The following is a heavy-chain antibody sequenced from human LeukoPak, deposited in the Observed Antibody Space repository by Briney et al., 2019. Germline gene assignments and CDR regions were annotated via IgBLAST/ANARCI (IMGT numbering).Heavy chain of an antibody. CDR1: GYSISRGYY. CDR2: IYHSGST. CDR3: ARQAMVRGVINWFDP. Sequence: SETLSLTCAVSGYSISRGYYWGWIRQPPGKGLEWIGSIYHSGSTYYNPSLKSRVTISVDTSKNQFSLKLSSVTAADTAVYYCARQAMVRGVINWFDPWGQGTLVTVSS. J-gene: IGHJ5*02. V-gene: IGHV4-38-2*01. D-gene: IGHD3-10*01.